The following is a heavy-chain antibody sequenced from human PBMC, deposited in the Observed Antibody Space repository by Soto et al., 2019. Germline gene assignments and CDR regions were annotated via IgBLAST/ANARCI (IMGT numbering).Heavy chain of an antibody. D-gene: IGHD3-3*01. CDR2: ISSDGSNE. J-gene: IGHJ3*02. CDR3: AKIRTSGTGHAYDI. Sequence: QVQLVESGGGVVQPGRSLRLSCEASGFTFSSYGMYWVSQAPVKGLEWVAGISSDGSNEFYADSVKGRFSISRDNSKNTLYLQMNSLRGEDTAVYYCAKIRTSGTGHAYDIWGQGTMVTVSS. CDR1: GFTFSSYG. V-gene: IGHV3-30*18.